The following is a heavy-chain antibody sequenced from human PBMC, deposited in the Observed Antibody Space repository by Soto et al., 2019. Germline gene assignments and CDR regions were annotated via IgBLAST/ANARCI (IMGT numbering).Heavy chain of an antibody. D-gene: IGHD4-17*01. Sequence: VGSLRLSCAASGFTFSTYAMSWVRQAPGKGLEWVSTVTGSGGSTYYADSVKGRFTISRDNSKNTLYLQMNILRAEDTAVYYCAKSEAYDYGDYLSYFQHWGQGTLVTVSS. J-gene: IGHJ1*01. CDR3: AKSEAYDYGDYLSYFQH. CDR2: VTGSGGST. V-gene: IGHV3-23*01. CDR1: GFTFSTYA.